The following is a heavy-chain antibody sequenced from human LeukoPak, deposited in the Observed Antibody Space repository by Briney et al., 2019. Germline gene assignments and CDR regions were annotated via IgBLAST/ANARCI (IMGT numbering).Heavy chain of an antibody. D-gene: IGHD1-26*01. J-gene: IGHJ4*02. V-gene: IGHV3-30*04. CDR1: GFTFSSYA. CDR3: ARDYGEVVGATDY. Sequence: GGSLRLSCAASGFTFSSYAVHWVRQAPGKGLEWVAVISYDGSNKYYADSVKGRFTISRDNSKNTLYLQMNSLRAEDTAVYYCARDYGEVVGATDYWGQGTLVTVSS. CDR2: ISYDGSNK.